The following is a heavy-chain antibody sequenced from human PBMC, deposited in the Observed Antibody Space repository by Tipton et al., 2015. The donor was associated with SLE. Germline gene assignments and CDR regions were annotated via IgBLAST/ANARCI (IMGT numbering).Heavy chain of an antibody. CDR3: ASEGVWVA. CDR1: GGSISSYY. V-gene: IGHV4-39*01. CDR2: IYYSGST. J-gene: IGHJ3*01. D-gene: IGHD3-10*01. Sequence: TLSLTCTVSGGSISSYYWGWIRQPPGKGLEWIGSIYYSGSTYYNPSLKSRVTISVDTSKNQFSLKLSSVTAADTAVYYCASEGVWVAWGQGTMVTVSS.